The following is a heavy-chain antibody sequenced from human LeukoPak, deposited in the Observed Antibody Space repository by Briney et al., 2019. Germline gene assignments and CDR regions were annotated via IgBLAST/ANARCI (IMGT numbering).Heavy chain of an antibody. CDR1: GFTFSSYW. V-gene: IGHV3-74*01. D-gene: IGHD6-19*01. CDR2: INSDGSST. Sequence: PGGSLRLSCAASGFTFSSYWMHWVRQAPGKGLVWVSRINSDGSSTTYADSVKGRFTISRDNAKNTLYLQMNSLRAEDTAVYCCARSSPGIAVAGSGYWGQGTLVTVSS. J-gene: IGHJ4*02. CDR3: ARSSPGIAVAGSGY.